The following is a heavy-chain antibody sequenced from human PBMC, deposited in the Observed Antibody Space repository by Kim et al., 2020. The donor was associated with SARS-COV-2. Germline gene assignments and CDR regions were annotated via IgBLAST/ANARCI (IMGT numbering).Heavy chain of an antibody. V-gene: IGHV1-3*01. J-gene: IGHJ4*02. Sequence: KNSQKFQGIVTITRDTSASTAYMELSSLRSEDTAVYYCARDQEQWLVWYWGQGTLVTVSS. D-gene: IGHD6-19*01. CDR3: ARDQEQWLVWY.